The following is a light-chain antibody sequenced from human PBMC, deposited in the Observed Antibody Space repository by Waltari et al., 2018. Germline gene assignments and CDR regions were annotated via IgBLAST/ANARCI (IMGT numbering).Light chain of an antibody. CDR3: YQHSSGYS. J-gene: IGKJ2*03. Sequence: VILTQSPATLYLSPGERATLSCRASQSVSSYLAWYQQKPGQAPRLFIHSASSRATGIPDRFIGSGSGTEFTLTISSLEPEDVGIYHCYQHSSGYSFGQGTKVKIK. CDR2: SAS. CDR1: QSVSSY. V-gene: IGKV3-11*01.